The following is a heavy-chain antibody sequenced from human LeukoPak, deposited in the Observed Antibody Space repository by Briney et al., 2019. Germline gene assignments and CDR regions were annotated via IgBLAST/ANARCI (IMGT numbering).Heavy chain of an antibody. V-gene: IGHV3-23*01. CDR2: ISASGSNT. Sequence: GGSLRLSCAASGFTFSNYTMTWVRQAPGRGLECVSVISASGSNTDYADSVKGRFTISRDNSKNMVFLQMKSLRAEDTAVYYCAKVVGTGTTPTDYWGQGTLVTVSS. J-gene: IGHJ4*02. CDR3: AKVVGTGTTPTDY. D-gene: IGHD1-1*01. CDR1: GFTFSNYT.